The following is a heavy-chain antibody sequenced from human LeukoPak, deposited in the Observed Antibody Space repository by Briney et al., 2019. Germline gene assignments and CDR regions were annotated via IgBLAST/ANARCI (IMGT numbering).Heavy chain of an antibody. CDR1: TGSISSDY. CDR3: ARHEDGTTLDY. D-gene: IGHD1-7*01. J-gene: IGHJ4*02. CDR2: IYYSGST. Sequence: SETLSLTCTVSTGSISSDYWSWIRQPPGKGREWIGSIYYSGSTNHNASLKSRVTMSVDTSKNQISLKLSSVTAADTAVYYCARHEDGTTLDYWGQGTLVTVSS. V-gene: IGHV4-59*08.